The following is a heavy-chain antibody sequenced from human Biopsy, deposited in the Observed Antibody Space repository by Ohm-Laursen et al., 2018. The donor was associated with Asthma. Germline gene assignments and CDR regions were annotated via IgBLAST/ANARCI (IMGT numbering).Heavy chain of an antibody. CDR3: ARAYGGNFFSGAFDI. J-gene: IGHJ3*02. CDR1: GFTFGDYW. V-gene: IGHV3-7*01. D-gene: IGHD4-23*01. CDR2: IKHDGTEK. Sequence: GSLRLSCSASGFTFGDYWMSWVRQVPGKGLEWVANIKHDGTEKNHVDSLKGRFTISRDNAKNSLYLQMNSLRAEDTAVYYCARAYGGNFFSGAFDIWGQGTMVTVSS.